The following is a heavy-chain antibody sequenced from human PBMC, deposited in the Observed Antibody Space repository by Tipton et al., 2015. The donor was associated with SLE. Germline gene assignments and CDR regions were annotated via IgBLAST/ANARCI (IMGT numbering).Heavy chain of an antibody. V-gene: IGHV4-39*07. J-gene: IGHJ1*01. CDR1: GDSISSSSYY. CDR3: ARYGTYDGSRYFQH. D-gene: IGHD1-26*01. CDR2: IYYSGST. Sequence: TLSLTCTVSGDSISSSSYYWGWIRQPPGKGLEWIGSIYYSGSTNYNPSLKSRVTISVDTSKNQFSLKLSSVTAADTAVYYCARYGTYDGSRYFQHWGQGTLVTVPS.